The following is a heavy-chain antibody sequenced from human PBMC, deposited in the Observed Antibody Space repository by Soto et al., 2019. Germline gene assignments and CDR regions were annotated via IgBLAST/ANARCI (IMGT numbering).Heavy chain of an antibody. CDR2: IRRRVVSI. V-gene: IGHV3-9*01. Sequence: GGSLRLACAASGFSFDDCAMGWVPQAPGKYLRCRSGIRRRVVSIGYADSVKGRFTISSDNAKNSLYLQMNSLRAEDTALYYCAQESSSGPYAAFDSWGQGTMVTVSS. CDR1: GFSFDDCA. CDR3: AQESSSGPYAAFDS. J-gene: IGHJ3*02. D-gene: IGHD3-22*01.